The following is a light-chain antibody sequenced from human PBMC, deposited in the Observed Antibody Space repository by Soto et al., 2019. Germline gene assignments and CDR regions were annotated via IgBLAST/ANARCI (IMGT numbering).Light chain of an antibody. J-gene: IGKJ1*01. CDR2: GAS. CDR1: QSVSSN. CDR3: QQYNNWPPWT. Sequence: EIVMTQSPATLSVSPGERATLSCRASQSVSSNLAWYQQKPGQAPRLLIYGASTRATGIPARFSGSGSGTEFTLTISILQCEDFAVYYCQQYNNWPPWTFGQETEVQIK. V-gene: IGKV3-15*01.